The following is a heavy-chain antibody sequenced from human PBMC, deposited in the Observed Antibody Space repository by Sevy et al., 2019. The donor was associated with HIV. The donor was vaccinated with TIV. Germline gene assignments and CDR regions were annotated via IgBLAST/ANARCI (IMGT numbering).Heavy chain of an antibody. CDR3: ARHRRRGRASPFDY. V-gene: IGHV4-39*01. CDR1: GGSISSSSYY. D-gene: IGHD3-16*01. CDR2: IYYSGST. Sequence: SETLFLTCTVSGGSISSSSYYWGWIRQPPGKGLEWIGSIYYSGSTYYNPSLKSRVTISVDTSKNQFSLKLSSVTAADTAVYYCARHRRRGRASPFDYWGQGTLVTVSS. J-gene: IGHJ4*02.